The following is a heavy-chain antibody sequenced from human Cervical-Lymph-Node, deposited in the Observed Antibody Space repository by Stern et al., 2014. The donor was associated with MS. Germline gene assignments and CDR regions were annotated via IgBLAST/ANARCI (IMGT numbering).Heavy chain of an antibody. CDR1: ENTFTGYY. J-gene: IGHJ4*02. D-gene: IGHD1-26*01. Sequence: VQLVQSGAEVKKPGASVKVTCKASENTFTGYYIHWVRQAPGQGLEWMGWINPNSGATNYAQRFQDRFSVTSDTSNTLAYMELDRLTSDDTAVYYCARISLGSGIDYWGQGSLVTVSS. V-gene: IGHV1-2*02. CDR3: ARISLGSGIDY. CDR2: INPNSGAT.